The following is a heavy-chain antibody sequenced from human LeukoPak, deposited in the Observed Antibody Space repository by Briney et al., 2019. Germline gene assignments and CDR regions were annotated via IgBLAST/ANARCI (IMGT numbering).Heavy chain of an antibody. CDR3: AGGDYYDSSVKGHFDL. Sequence: ASVKVSCKASGYTFTSYGISWVRQAPGQGLEWMGWISAYNGNTNYAQKLQGRVTMTTDTSTSTAYMELRSLRSDDTAVYYCAGGDYYDSSVKGHFDLWGRGTLVTVSS. D-gene: IGHD3-22*01. J-gene: IGHJ2*01. V-gene: IGHV1-18*01. CDR1: GYTFTSYG. CDR2: ISAYNGNT.